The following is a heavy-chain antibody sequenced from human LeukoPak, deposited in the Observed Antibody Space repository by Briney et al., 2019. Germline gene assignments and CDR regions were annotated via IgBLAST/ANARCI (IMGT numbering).Heavy chain of an antibody. Sequence: PGGSLRLSCAASGFTFSSYGMNWVRQAPGKGLEWVSSISSSSSYIYYADSVKGRFTISRDNAKNSLCLQMNSLRAEDTAVYYCAREAREYQLLSNFGEFDYWGQGTLVTVSS. CDR1: GFTFSSYG. D-gene: IGHD2-2*01. CDR3: AREAREYQLLSNFGEFDY. J-gene: IGHJ4*02. V-gene: IGHV3-21*01. CDR2: ISSSSSYI.